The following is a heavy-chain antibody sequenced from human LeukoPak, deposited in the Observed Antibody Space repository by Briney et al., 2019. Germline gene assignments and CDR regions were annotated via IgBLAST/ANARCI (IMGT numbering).Heavy chain of an antibody. CDR2: FDPEERET. Sequence: ASVNVSCKVSGYSLTELPMHWVRQAPGQGLEWMGGFDPEERETIYAQKFQGRVTMSEDTSTHTAYMELTGLRSDDTALYYCATIELRNFDWLVFDYWGQGTLLSVSS. V-gene: IGHV1-24*01. CDR3: ATIELRNFDWLVFDY. D-gene: IGHD3-9*01. CDR1: GYSLTELP. J-gene: IGHJ4*02.